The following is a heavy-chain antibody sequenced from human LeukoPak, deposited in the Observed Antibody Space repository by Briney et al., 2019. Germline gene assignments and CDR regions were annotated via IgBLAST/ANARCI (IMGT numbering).Heavy chain of an antibody. D-gene: IGHD5/OR15-5a*01. CDR2: ISGSSSYI. J-gene: IGHJ4*02. CDR1: GFTFSSYS. V-gene: IGHV3-21*01. Sequence: PGGSLRLSCAASGFTFSSYSMNWVRQAPGKGLEWVSYISGSSSYIYYADSVKGRFTISRDKDKNSLYLQMNSLRAEDTAVYYCARELRSTGNFDYWGQETLVTVSS. CDR3: ARELRSTGNFDY.